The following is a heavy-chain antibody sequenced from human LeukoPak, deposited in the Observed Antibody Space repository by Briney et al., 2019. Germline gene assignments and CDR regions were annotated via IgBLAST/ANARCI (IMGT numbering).Heavy chain of an antibody. V-gene: IGHV1-69*13. D-gene: IGHD2-2*01. CDR3: ATVRMGNQLLFGFDP. CDR1: GGTFSSYT. J-gene: IGHJ5*02. CDR2: IIPIFGTA. Sequence: ASVKVSCKASGGTFSSYTLSWVRQAPGQGLEWMGGIIPIFGTANYAQKFQGRVTITADESTSTAYMELTSLRSEDTAMYYCATVRMGNQLLFGFDPWGQGTLVTVSS.